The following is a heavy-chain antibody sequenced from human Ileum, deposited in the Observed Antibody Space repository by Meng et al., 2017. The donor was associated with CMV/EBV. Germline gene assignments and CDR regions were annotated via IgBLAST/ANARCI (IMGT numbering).Heavy chain of an antibody. J-gene: IGHJ2*01. CDR2: IRNRANSDTT. Sequence: CAASGFSFSDHYMDWVRQAPGKGLQWIGRIRNRANSDTTEYAAPVEGRFTISRDDSNNLLYLQMSSLKREDTAVYYCVRQGWYWYFDLWGRGTLVTVSS. V-gene: IGHV3-72*01. CDR1: GFSFSDHY. D-gene: IGHD2-15*01. CDR3: VRQGWYWYFDL.